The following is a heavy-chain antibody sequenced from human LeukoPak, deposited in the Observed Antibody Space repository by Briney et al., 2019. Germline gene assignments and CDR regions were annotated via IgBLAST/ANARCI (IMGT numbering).Heavy chain of an antibody. CDR3: ARVAGQQLVLAPFDY. Sequence: GGSLLLSCAAAGFSFSDYYMKWSRQAPGKGLEWVSYISSSSSYTNYADSVKGRFTISRDNAKNSLYLQMDSLRAEDTAVYYCARVAGQQLVLAPFDYWGQGTLVTLSS. D-gene: IGHD6-13*01. CDR2: ISSSSSYT. CDR1: GFSFSDYY. V-gene: IGHV3-11*06. J-gene: IGHJ4*02.